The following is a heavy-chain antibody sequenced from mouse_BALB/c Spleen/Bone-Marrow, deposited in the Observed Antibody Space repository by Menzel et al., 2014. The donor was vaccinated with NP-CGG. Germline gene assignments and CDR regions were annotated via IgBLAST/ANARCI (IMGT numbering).Heavy chain of an antibody. CDR2: ISNSGGST. D-gene: IGHD4-1*01. CDR1: GFTFSSYT. Sequence: EVQVVESGGGLVQPGGSLKLSCAASGFTFSSYTMSWVRQTPEKRLEWVAYISNSGGSTYYPDTVKGRFTISRDNAKNTLYLQMSSLKSEDTAMYYCATGTFAYWGQGTLVTVSA. V-gene: IGHV5-12-2*01. CDR3: ATGTFAY. J-gene: IGHJ3*01.